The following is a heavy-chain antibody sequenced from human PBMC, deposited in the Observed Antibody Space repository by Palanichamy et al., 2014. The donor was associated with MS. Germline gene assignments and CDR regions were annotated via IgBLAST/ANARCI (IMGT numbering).Heavy chain of an antibody. CDR1: GFTFSNYA. CDR3: AKDVLVSGRFYGSFDS. CDR2: ISGSGDKT. V-gene: IGHV3-23*01. D-gene: IGHD1-26*01. Sequence: RLSCAASGFTFSNYAMSWVRQAPGKGLEWVSVISGSGDKTFYADSVKGRFTISRDNSKNTLYLQMNNLRAEDTAAYYCAKDVLVSGRFYGSFDSCGQGTLVTVSS. J-gene: IGHJ4*02.